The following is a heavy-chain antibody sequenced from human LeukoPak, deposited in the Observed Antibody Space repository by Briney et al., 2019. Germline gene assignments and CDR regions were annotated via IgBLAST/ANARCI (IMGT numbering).Heavy chain of an antibody. CDR3: AREVTVCGSTSCHLDY. V-gene: IGHV1-2*02. CDR2: INPNSGGT. J-gene: IGHJ4*02. Sequence: GASVXVSCKASGYTFTGYYMHWVRQAPGQGLEWMGWINPNSGGTNYAQKFQGRVTMTRDTSISTAYMELSSLRSDDTAVYYCAREVTVCGSTSCHLDYWGQGSLVIVSS. CDR1: GYTFTGYY. D-gene: IGHD2-2*01.